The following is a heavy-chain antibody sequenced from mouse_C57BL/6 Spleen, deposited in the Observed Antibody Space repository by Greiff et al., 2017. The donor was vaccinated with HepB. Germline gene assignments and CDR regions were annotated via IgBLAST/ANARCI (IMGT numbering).Heavy chain of an antibody. CDR2: ISSGGSYT. CDR3: ARHHHGYFDV. CDR1: GFTFSSYG. J-gene: IGHJ1*03. Sequence: DVQLVESGGDLVKPGGSLKLSCAASGFTFSSYGMSWVRQTPDKRLEWVATISSGGSYTYYPDSVKGRFTISRDNAKNTLYLQMSSLKSEDTAMYYCARHHHGYFDVWGTGTTVTVSS. V-gene: IGHV5-6*01.